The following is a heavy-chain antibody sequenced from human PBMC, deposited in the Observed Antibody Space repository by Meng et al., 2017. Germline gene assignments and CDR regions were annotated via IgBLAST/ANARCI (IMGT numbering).Heavy chain of an antibody. D-gene: IGHD5-18*01. Sequence: SLKISCAASGFTFDDYAMHWVRQAPGKGLEWVSGISWNSGSIGYADSVKGRFTISRDNAKNSLYLQMNSLRAEDTALYYCAKDMNGVTIQNSYYYDMDVWGQATTVTVSS. CDR2: ISWNSGSI. CDR3: AKDMNGVTIQNSYYYDMDV. CDR1: GFTFDDYA. J-gene: IGHJ6*02. V-gene: IGHV3-9*01.